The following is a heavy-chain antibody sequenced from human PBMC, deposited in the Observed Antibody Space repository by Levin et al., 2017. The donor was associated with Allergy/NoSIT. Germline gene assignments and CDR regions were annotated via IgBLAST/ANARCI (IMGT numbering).Heavy chain of an antibody. J-gene: IGHJ4*02. CDR2: IKSDGSQK. CDR3: ARDLGYCNSDSCYTCLEY. Sequence: GGSLRLSCVASGFTFSNYWMHWVRQAPGKGPEWVANIKSDGSQKNYLDSVKGRFTMSRDNAKNSLYLQMNSLRAEDTAVYFCARDLGYCNSDSCYTCLEYWGQGTLVTVSS. CDR1: GFTFSNYW. V-gene: IGHV3-7*01. D-gene: IGHD2-2*02.